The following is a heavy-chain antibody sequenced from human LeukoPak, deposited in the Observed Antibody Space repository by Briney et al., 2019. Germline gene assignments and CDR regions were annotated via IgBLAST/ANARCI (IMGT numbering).Heavy chain of an antibody. Sequence: GRSLRLSCTASGFTLGDYAMSWIRQAPGKGREWVGFIRSKAYGETGDYAASVKGRFTISRDDSKAIAYLQMNSLKTEDTAVYHCTRDRGAYSLYDYWGQGTLVTVSS. V-gene: IGHV3-49*03. CDR2: IRSKAYGETG. D-gene: IGHD4-11*01. J-gene: IGHJ4*02. CDR3: TRDRGAYSLYDY. CDR1: GFTLGDYA.